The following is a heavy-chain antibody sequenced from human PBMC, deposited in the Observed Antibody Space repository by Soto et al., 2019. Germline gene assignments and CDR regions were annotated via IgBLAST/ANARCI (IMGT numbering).Heavy chain of an antibody. CDR1: GGSVTSGSYY. CDR3: ARLVIVLLPTASVYFDY. J-gene: IGHJ4*02. D-gene: IGHD2-2*01. Sequence: PSETLSLTCTVSGGSVTSGSYYWAWIRQPPRKGLEWIGYIYYSGSTNYNSGSTNHNPSLKSRVTISVDTSKNQFSLKLSSVTAADTAVYYCARLVIVLLPTASVYFDYWGQGTLVTVSS. CDR2: IYYSGST. V-gene: IGHV4-61*01.